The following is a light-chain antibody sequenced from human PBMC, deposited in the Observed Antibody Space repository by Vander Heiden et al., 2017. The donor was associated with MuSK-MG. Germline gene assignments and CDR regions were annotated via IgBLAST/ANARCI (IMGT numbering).Light chain of an antibody. V-gene: IGKV1-33*01. Sequence: DIQMTQSPSSLSASVGDRVTITCQASQDISNYLNWYQQKPGKAPKLLIYDASNLETGVPSRFSGSGSGTDFTFTISSLQPEDFATYYCQQDYYFPFTFGHGTKVDVK. CDR1: QDISNY. J-gene: IGKJ3*01. CDR3: QQDYYFPFT. CDR2: DAS.